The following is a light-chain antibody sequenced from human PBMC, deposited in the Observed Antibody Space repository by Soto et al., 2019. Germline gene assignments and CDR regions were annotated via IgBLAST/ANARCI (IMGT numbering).Light chain of an antibody. J-gene: IGKJ5*01. CDR1: QSLLHITGETF. CDR2: EVS. Sequence: DAVMTQTPLSLSVAPGQPASISCKSSQSLLHITGETFLFWYLQKPGQSPQLLIYEVSTRVSGVPDGFSGSGSGTDFTLEISRVETDDVGIYYCMQSEQLPPTFGQGTRLGIE. V-gene: IGKV2D-29*02. CDR3: MQSEQLPPT.